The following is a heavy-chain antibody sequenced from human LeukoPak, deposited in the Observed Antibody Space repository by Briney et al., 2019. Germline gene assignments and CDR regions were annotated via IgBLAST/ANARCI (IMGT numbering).Heavy chain of an antibody. V-gene: IGHV1-3*01. Sequence: GASVKVSCKASGYTFTSYAMHWVRQAPGQRLEWMGWINAGNGNTKYSQKFQGRVTMTRDTSISTAYMELSRLRSDDTAVYYCARTNGYYDSDAFDIWGQGTMVTVSS. CDR3: ARTNGYYDSDAFDI. CDR1: GYTFTSYA. J-gene: IGHJ3*02. D-gene: IGHD3-22*01. CDR2: INAGNGNT.